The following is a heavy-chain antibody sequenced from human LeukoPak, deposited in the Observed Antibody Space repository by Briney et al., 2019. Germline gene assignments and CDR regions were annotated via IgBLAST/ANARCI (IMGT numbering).Heavy chain of an antibody. CDR1: GFTFSSYA. Sequence: PGGSLRLSCAASGFTFSSYAMSWVRQAPGKGLEWVAGISGSGGSTYYADSVKGRFTISRDNSKNTLYLQMNSLGAEDTAVYYSAKERCTNAVCYFGSGMDVWGQGTTVTVSS. CDR2: ISGSGGST. V-gene: IGHV3-23*01. CDR3: AKERCTNAVCYFGSGMDV. D-gene: IGHD2-8*01. J-gene: IGHJ6*02.